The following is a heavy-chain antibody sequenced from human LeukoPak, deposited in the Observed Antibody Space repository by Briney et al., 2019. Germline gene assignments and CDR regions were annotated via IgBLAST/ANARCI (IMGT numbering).Heavy chain of an antibody. CDR3: KGSSWYNYYYMDV. J-gene: IGHJ6*03. Sequence: GGSLRLSCAASGFTFSNHAMNWVRQAPGKGLEWVSYISSSSSTIYYADSMKGRFTISRDNAKNSLYLQMNSLRDEDTAVYYCKGSSWYNYYYMDVWGKGTTVTVSS. D-gene: IGHD6-13*01. V-gene: IGHV3-48*02. CDR2: ISSSSSTI. CDR1: GFTFSNHA.